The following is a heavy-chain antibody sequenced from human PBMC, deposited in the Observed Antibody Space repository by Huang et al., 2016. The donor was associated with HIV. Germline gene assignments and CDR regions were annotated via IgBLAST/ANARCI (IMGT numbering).Heavy chain of an antibody. D-gene: IGHD2-21*02. CDR3: ARPGYCIGDCYRGDGAFDI. V-gene: IGHV3-30-3*01. J-gene: IGHJ3*02. CDR2: ISYDGTNK. Sequence: QVQLVESGGGVVQPGRSLRLSCAASGFTFSGYAVHWVRQLPVMGLEWVVVISYDGTNKYYADSVKGRFTISRDNSKNTLYLQMNSLRPEDTAVYYCARPGYCIGDCYRGDGAFDIWGQGTMVTVSS. CDR1: GFTFSGYA.